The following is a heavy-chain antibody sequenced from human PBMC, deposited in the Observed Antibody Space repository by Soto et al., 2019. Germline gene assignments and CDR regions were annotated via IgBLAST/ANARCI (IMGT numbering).Heavy chain of an antibody. V-gene: IGHV1-46*01. CDR2: INPSGGST. CDR3: ASSDSSGYTSDY. CDR1: GYTFTSYY. Sequence: ASVKVSCKASGYTFTSYYMHWVRQAPGQGLEWMGIINPSGGSTSYAQKFQGRVTMTRDTSTSTVYMELSSLRSEDTAVYYCASSDSSGYTSDYWGQGTLVTVSS. J-gene: IGHJ4*02. D-gene: IGHD3-22*01.